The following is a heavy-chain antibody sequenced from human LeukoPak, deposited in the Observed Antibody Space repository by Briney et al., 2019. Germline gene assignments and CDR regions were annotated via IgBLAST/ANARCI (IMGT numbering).Heavy chain of an antibody. D-gene: IGHD3-22*01. CDR3: AKAGSYYDTLYDA. Sequence: SQTLSLTCAVSGGSISSGGYYWSWIRQHPGKGLEWIGYIYYSGSTYYNPSLKSRVTISVDTSENQFSLKLSSVTAADTAVYYCAKAGSYYDTLYDAWGQGTLVTVSS. CDR2: IYYSGST. CDR1: GGSISSGGYY. J-gene: IGHJ5*02. V-gene: IGHV4-31*11.